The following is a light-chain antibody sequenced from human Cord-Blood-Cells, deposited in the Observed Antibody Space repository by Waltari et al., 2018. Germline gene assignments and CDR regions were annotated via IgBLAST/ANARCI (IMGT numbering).Light chain of an antibody. J-gene: IGLJ3*02. CDR2: DVS. CDR3: SSYTSSSTYWV. CDR1: SSDVGGYNY. Sequence: QSALPQPASVSGSPGQSITISCTGTSSDVGGYNYVSWYQQHPGKAPKLMIYDVSKRPSGVSNRFSGSKSGNTASLTISGLQAEDEADYYCSSYTSSSTYWVFGGGTKLTVL. V-gene: IGLV2-14*01.